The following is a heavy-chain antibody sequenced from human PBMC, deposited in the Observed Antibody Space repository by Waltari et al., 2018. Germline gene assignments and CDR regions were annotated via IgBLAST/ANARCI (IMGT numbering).Heavy chain of an antibody. D-gene: IGHD6-6*01. Sequence: EVQLVQSGAEVKKPGESLKISCKGSGNSFTSYWIGWVRQMPGKGLEWMGIIYPGDSDTRYSPSFQGQVTISADKSVSTADLQWSSLKASDTAMYYCARAYSSSSGGGYFDYWGQGTLVTVSS. J-gene: IGHJ4*02. V-gene: IGHV5-51*01. CDR2: IYPGDSDT. CDR3: ARAYSSSSGGGYFDY. CDR1: GNSFTSYW.